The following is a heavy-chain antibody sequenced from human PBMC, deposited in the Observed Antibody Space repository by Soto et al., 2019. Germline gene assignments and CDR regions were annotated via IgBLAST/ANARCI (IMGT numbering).Heavy chain of an antibody. Sequence: GGSLRLSCEASGFTFSTYSMSWVRQSPGKGLEWVSAISGSGDYTYNADSVKGRFTHSRDNSKSTLYLQMNNQRAEDTAMYSCAKDAAGNGDYEGLFEHWCQGTLVTVSS. J-gene: IGHJ4*02. CDR1: GFTFSTYS. CDR3: AKDAAGNGDYEGLFEH. CDR2: ISGSGDYT. D-gene: IGHD4-17*01. V-gene: IGHV3-23*01.